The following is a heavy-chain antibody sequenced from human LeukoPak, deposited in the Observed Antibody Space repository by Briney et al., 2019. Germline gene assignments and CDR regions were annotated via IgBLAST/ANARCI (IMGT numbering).Heavy chain of an antibody. CDR1: GFTFSSYA. D-gene: IGHD2-15*01. V-gene: IGHV3-30*04. J-gene: IGHJ5*02. CDR3: ARDRIHCSGGSCYSGWFDP. Sequence: PGGSLRLSCAASGFTFSSYAMHWVRQAPGKGLEWVAVISYDGSNKYYADSVKGRSTISRDNSKNTLYLQMNSLRAEDTAVYYCARDRIHCSGGSCYSGWFDPWGQGTLVTVSS. CDR2: ISYDGSNK.